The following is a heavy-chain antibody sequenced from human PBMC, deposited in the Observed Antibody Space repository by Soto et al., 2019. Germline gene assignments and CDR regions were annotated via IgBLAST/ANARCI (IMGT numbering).Heavy chain of an antibody. CDR1: NGSFSGYY. V-gene: IGHV4-34*01. CDR2: ISHSGST. D-gene: IGHD1-26*01. CDR3: ARTKGLRRHGAMDI. Sequence: KPSETLSLTCTIYNGSFSGYYWGWLRQPPGKGLEWIGHISHSGSTTYNPSLKSRVTIAVDTSENHFSLRLSSMTAADTAVYYCARTKGLRRHGAMDIWGQGTMVTVS. J-gene: IGHJ3*02.